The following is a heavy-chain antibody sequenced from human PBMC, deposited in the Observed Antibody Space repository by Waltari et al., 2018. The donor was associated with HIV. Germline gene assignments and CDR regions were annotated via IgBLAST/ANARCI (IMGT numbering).Heavy chain of an antibody. CDR1: GFTFSSYG. CDR3: ARTPYDTSGYCFDY. Sequence: QVQLVESGGGVVQPGRSLRLSCAASGFTFSSYGMHWVRQAPGKGLEWLAVVWYDGKNKYYADAVKGRFTVSRDNSKNTLVLQMNSLRVDDTAVYYCARTPYDTSGYCFDYWGQGTLVTVSS. CDR2: VWYDGKNK. D-gene: IGHD3-22*01. J-gene: IGHJ4*02. V-gene: IGHV3-33*01.